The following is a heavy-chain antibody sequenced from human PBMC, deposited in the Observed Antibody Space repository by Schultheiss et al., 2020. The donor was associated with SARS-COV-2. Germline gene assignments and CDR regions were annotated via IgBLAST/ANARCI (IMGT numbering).Heavy chain of an antibody. CDR3: TPGRGVNTH. J-gene: IGHJ4*02. V-gene: IGHV3-64*04. Sequence: GESLKISCAASGFTFSSYAMHWVRQAPGKGLEYVSAISSNGGSTYYADSVKGRFTISRDNSKNTLHLQMNSLRAEDTAVYYCTPGRGVNTHWGQGTLVTVSS. CDR2: ISSNGGST. D-gene: IGHD1/OR15-1a*01. CDR1: GFTFSSYA.